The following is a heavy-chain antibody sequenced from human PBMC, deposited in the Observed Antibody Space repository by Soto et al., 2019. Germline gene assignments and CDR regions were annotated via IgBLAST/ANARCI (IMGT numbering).Heavy chain of an antibody. CDR2: IYYRGTT. CDR3: AGIVVEEAAQFDS. V-gene: IGHV4-31*03. D-gene: IGHD2-2*01. Sequence: PSETLSLTCTVSGASISSGGYWSWIRQHPGKGLEWIGYIYYRGTTYYNPSLRSRVTISIDTPRSQFSLKLSSVTAADTAVYYCAGIVVEEAAQFDSWGQGTLVTVSS. J-gene: IGHJ4*02. CDR1: GASISSGGY.